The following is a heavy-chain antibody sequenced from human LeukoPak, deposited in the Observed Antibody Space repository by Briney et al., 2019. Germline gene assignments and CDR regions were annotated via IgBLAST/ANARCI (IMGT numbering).Heavy chain of an antibody. CDR3: AQSLFEERGAFDI. CDR2: IYPGDSDT. Sequence: GESLKISCETSGYIFTNYWIGWVRQMPGKGLEWMGIIYPGDSDTRYRPSFQGQVTISADKSISTAYLQWSSLKASDTAMYYCAQSLFEERGAFDIWGQGTMVTVSS. D-gene: IGHD2-21*01. V-gene: IGHV5-51*01. J-gene: IGHJ3*02. CDR1: GYIFTNYW.